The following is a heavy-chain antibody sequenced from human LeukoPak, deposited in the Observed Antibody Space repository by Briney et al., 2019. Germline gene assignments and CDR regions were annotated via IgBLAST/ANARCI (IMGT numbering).Heavy chain of an antibody. D-gene: IGHD5-18*01. Sequence: ASVKVSCKASGYTFTGYYMHWVRQAPGQGLEWMGWINPNSGGTNYAQKFQGRVTMTRDTSISTAYMELSRLRSDDTAVYYCARISGYSYGSGFDYWSQGTLVTVSS. CDR1: GYTFTGYY. CDR2: INPNSGGT. J-gene: IGHJ4*02. V-gene: IGHV1-2*02. CDR3: ARISGYSYGSGFDY.